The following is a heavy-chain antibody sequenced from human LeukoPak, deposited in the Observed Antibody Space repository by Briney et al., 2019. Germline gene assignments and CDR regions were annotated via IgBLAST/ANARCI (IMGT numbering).Heavy chain of an antibody. Sequence: KISCKASGGTFSSYAISWVRQAPGQGLEWMGGIIPIFGTANYAQKFQGRVTITADESTSTAYMELSSLRSEDTAVYYCARAPTSTVIYGMDVWGQGTTVTVSS. CDR3: ARAPTSTVIYGMDV. CDR2: IIPIFGTA. D-gene: IGHD3-16*02. V-gene: IGHV1-69*01. J-gene: IGHJ6*02. CDR1: GGTFSSYA.